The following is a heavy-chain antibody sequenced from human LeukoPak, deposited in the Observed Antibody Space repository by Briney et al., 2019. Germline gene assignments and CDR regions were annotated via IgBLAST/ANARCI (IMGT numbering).Heavy chain of an antibody. J-gene: IGHJ4*02. CDR3: ARAFSSSWWEYYFDY. CDR1: GGSISSSSYY. CDR2: IYYSGST. D-gene: IGHD6-13*01. Sequence: SETLSLTCTVSGGSISSSSYYWGWIRQPPGKGLEWIGSIYYSGSTYYNPSLKSRVTISVDTSKNQFSLKLSSVTAADTAVYYCARAFSSSWWEYYFDYWGQGTLVTVSS. V-gene: IGHV4-39*07.